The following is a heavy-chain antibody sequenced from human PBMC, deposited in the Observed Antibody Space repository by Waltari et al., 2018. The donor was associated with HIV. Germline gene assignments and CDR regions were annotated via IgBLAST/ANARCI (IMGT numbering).Heavy chain of an antibody. CDR3: ARDKGLWFGELLGDY. D-gene: IGHD3-10*01. J-gene: IGHJ4*02. Sequence: QVQLVQSGAEVKKPGASVKVSCKASGYTFTSYGISWGRQAPGQGLEWMGWISAYNGNTNYAQKRQCRVTMTTDTSTSTAYMELRSLRSDDTAVYYCARDKGLWFGELLGDYWGQGTLVTVSS. V-gene: IGHV1-18*01. CDR2: ISAYNGNT. CDR1: GYTFTSYG.